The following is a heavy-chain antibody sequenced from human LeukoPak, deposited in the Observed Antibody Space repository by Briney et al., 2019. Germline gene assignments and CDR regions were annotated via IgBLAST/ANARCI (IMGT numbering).Heavy chain of an antibody. Sequence: VASVKVSCKASGYTFTSYDINWVRQATGQGLEWMGWMNPNSGNTGYAQKFQGRVTMTRNTSISTAYMELSSLRSEDTAVYYCATTYSSSSNTPPGSSAYYYMDVWGKGTTVTVSS. CDR2: MNPNSGNT. V-gene: IGHV1-8*01. J-gene: IGHJ6*03. CDR1: GYTFTSYD. D-gene: IGHD6-6*01. CDR3: ATTYSSSSNTPPGSSAYYYMDV.